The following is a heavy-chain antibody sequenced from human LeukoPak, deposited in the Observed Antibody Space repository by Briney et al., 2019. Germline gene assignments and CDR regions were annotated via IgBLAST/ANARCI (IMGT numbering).Heavy chain of an antibody. D-gene: IGHD2-2*01. CDR3: ARDQQIVVVPAARTPGY. CDR2: INPNSGGT. V-gene: IGHV1-2*02. CDR1: GYTFTGYY. Sequence: ASVKVSCKASGYTFTGYYMHWVRQAPGQGLEWMGWINPNSGGTNYAQKFQGRVTMTRDTSISTAYMELSRLRSDDTAVYYCARDQQIVVVPAARTPGYWGQGTLVTVSS. J-gene: IGHJ4*02.